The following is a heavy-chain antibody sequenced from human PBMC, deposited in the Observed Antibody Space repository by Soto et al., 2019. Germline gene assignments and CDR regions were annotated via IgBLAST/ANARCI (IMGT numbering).Heavy chain of an antibody. V-gene: IGHV1-3*01. D-gene: IGHD4-17*01. Sequence: GASVKVSCKASGYTFTSYAMHWVRQAPGQRLEWMGWINAGNGNTKYSQKFQGRVTITRDTSASTAYMELSSLRSEDTAVYYCAVDPLHDYGDPFDYWGQGTLVTVSS. J-gene: IGHJ4*02. CDR3: AVDPLHDYGDPFDY. CDR2: INAGNGNT. CDR1: GYTFTSYA.